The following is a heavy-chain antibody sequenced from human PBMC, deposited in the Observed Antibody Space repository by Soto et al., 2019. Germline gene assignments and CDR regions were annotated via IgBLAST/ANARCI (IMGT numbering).Heavy chain of an antibody. D-gene: IGHD2-21*01. CDR3: ARGRWELPY. J-gene: IGHJ4*02. Sequence: QVPLQESGPGLAKPSVTLSLTCTVSGGSISGYYWSWIRQPPGKNLEWIGYIHHSGSTNYNPSLKSRVTISVDTSKNQVSVRLNSVTAADTALYYCARGRWELPYWGQGTLVTVSS. CDR2: IHHSGST. CDR1: GGSISGYY. V-gene: IGHV4-59*01.